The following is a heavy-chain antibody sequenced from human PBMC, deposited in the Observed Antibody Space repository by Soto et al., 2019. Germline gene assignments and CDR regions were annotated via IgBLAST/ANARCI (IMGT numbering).Heavy chain of an antibody. D-gene: IGHD6-13*01. J-gene: IGHJ3*02. CDR2: ISYDGSNK. CDR3: AKGLLNFPKPMAASGNDAFDI. CDR1: GFTFSSYG. Sequence: GGSLRLSCAASGFTFSSYGMHWVRQAPGKGLEWVAVISYDGSNKYYADCVKGRITISRDNSKNTLYLQMNSLRAEDTSVYYCAKGLLNFPKPMAASGNDAFDIWGQGTMVTVSS. V-gene: IGHV3-30*18.